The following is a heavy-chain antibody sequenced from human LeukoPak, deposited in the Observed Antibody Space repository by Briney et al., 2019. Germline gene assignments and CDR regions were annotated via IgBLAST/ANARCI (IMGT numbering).Heavy chain of an antibody. CDR3: ARDPLDSGNPWAFDI. V-gene: IGHV4-59*01. Sequence: SETLSLTCTVSGGSISYYYWSWIRQPPGKGLEWIGYIYYSGSTNYNPSLKSRVTISVDTSKNQFSLKLSSVTAADTAVYYCARDPLDSGNPWAFDIWGQGTMVTVSS. CDR2: IYYSGST. J-gene: IGHJ3*02. D-gene: IGHD1-26*01. CDR1: GGSISYYY.